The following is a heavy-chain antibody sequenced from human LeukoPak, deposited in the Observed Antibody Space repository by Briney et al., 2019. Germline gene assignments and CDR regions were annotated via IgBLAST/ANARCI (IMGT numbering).Heavy chain of an antibody. CDR2: ISSIRNYI. Sequence: GGSLRLSCEASEFTFSSYSINWVRQAPGKGLEWVSSISSIRNYIYYADSVRGRFTISRDNARSSLYLQMNSLRAEDTAVYYCARLRGGYNYALGPFDYWGQGTLVTVSS. V-gene: IGHV3-21*01. CDR1: EFTFSSYS. D-gene: IGHD5-18*01. J-gene: IGHJ4*02. CDR3: ARLRGGYNYALGPFDY.